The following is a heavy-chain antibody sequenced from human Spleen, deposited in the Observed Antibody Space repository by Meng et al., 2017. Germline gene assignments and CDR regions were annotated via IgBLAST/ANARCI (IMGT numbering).Heavy chain of an antibody. J-gene: IGHJ4*02. D-gene: IGHD4-11*01. Sequence: QVQLQQWGAGLLKPSETLSLTWVVSGGSFSDYYWSWIRQPPGKGLEWIGEINHSGSTNYNPSLESRATISVDTSQNNLSLKLNSVTAADSAVYYCARGPTTMAHDFDYWGQGTLVTVSS. CDR3: ARGPTTMAHDFDY. CDR2: INHSGST. V-gene: IGHV4-34*01. CDR1: GGSFSDYY.